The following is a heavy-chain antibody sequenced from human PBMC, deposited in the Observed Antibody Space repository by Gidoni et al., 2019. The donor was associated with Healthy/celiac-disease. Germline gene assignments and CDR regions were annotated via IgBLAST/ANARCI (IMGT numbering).Heavy chain of an antibody. D-gene: IGHD4-17*01. Sequence: QVTLKESGPALVNPTQTLTLTCTFSGFSLSTSGMRVSWIRQPPGKALEWLARIDWDDDKFYSTSLKTRLTISKDTSKNQVVLTMTNMDPVDTATYYCARTPLYGDYLEYWGQGTLVTVSS. CDR2: IDWDDDK. CDR3: ARTPLYGDYLEY. CDR1: GFSLSTSGMR. J-gene: IGHJ4*02. V-gene: IGHV2-70*04.